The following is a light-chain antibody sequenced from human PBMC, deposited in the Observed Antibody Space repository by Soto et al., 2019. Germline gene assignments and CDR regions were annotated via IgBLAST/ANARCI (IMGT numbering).Light chain of an antibody. CDR3: SSLGV. J-gene: IGLJ1*01. V-gene: IGLV2-8*01. CDR1: SNDVGGYNF. CDR2: EVS. Sequence: QSVLTQPPSASGSPGQSVTISCTGTSNDVGGYNFVSWFQQHPGKAPKLMTYEVSQRPSGVPDRFSGSKSGNTASLTVSGLQAEDEADYYCSSLGVFGTGNKVTVL.